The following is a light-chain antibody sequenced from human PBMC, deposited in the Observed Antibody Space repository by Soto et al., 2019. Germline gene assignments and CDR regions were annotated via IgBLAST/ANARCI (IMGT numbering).Light chain of an antibody. CDR2: GAS. Sequence: IVLTQSPGTLSLSPGETASLSCVASQSISSGYLAWYQKKPGQSPRLLIYGASSRAIGIPDRFRGSGSGTDFTLTISRLEPEDFAVYYCQQYGSSLFTFG. CDR1: QSISSGY. CDR3: QQYGSSLFT. V-gene: IGKV3-20*01. J-gene: IGKJ5*01.